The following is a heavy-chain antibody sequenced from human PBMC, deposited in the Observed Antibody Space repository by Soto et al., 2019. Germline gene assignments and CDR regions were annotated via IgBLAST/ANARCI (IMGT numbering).Heavy chain of an antibody. D-gene: IGHD5-18*01. CDR2: IYHSGST. CDR3: ARGGRAVRYRYTNGMDV. CDR1: GGSISSSNW. Sequence: SENLSLTCAVSGGSISSSNWWSWVRQPPGKGLEWIGEIYHSGSTNYNPSLKSRVTISVDKSKNQFSLKLSSVTAADTAVYYCARGGRAVRYRYTNGMDVWCQGTSVTVSS. V-gene: IGHV4-4*02. J-gene: IGHJ6*02.